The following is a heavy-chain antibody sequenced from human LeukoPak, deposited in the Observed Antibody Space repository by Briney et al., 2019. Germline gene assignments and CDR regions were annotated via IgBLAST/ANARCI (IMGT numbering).Heavy chain of an antibody. J-gene: IGHJ5*02. CDR2: IYYSGST. D-gene: IGHD1-26*01. Sequence: SETLSLTCTVSGGSISSYYWSWIRQPPGKGLEWIGYIYYSGSTNYNPSLKSRVTILVDTSKNQFSLKLSSVTAADTAVYYCARDRDSGSLGWFDPWGQGTLVTVSS. V-gene: IGHV4-59*01. CDR1: GGSISSYY. CDR3: ARDRDSGSLGWFDP.